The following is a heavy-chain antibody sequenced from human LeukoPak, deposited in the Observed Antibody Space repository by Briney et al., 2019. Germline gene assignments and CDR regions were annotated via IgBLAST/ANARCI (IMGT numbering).Heavy chain of an antibody. CDR1: GGSISPYY. J-gene: IGHJ4*02. Sequence: SETLSLTCTVPGGSISPYYWSWIRQPPGKGLELIGHIYYSGSTNYNPSLKSRVTISVDTSKNQFSLKLSSVTAADTAVYYCARAQVWFRESRFDYWGQGTLVTVSS. D-gene: IGHD3-10*01. CDR3: ARAQVWFRESRFDY. CDR2: IYYSGST. V-gene: IGHV4-59*01.